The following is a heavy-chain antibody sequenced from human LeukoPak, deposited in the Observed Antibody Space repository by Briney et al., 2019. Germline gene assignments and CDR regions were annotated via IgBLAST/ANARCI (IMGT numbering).Heavy chain of an antibody. V-gene: IGHV1-2*02. CDR3: ARTVDTAMLSQPYYYYGMDV. Sequence: ASVKVSCKASGYTFTGYYMHWVRQAPGQGLEWMGWINPNSGGTNYAQKFQGRVTMTRDTSISTAYMELSRLRSDDTAVYYCARTVDTAMLSQPYYYYGMDVWGQGTTVTVSS. J-gene: IGHJ6*02. CDR1: GYTFTGYY. CDR2: INPNSGGT. D-gene: IGHD5-18*01.